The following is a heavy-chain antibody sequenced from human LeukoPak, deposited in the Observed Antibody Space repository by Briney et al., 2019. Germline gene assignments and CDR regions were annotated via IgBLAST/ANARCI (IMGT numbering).Heavy chain of an antibody. J-gene: IGHJ6*03. CDR2: IYYSGST. D-gene: IGHD3-9*01. Sequence: SETLSLTCTVSGGSISSYYWSWIRQPPGKGLEWIGYIYYSGSTNYNPSLKSRVTISVDTSKNQFSLKLSSVTAADTAVYYCARVLRYFDWLVEDYYYYMDVWGKGTTVTISS. CDR3: ARVLRYFDWLVEDYYYYMDV. CDR1: GGSISSYY. V-gene: IGHV4-59*01.